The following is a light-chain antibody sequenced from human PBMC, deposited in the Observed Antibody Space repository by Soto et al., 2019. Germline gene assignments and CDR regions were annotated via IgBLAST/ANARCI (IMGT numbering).Light chain of an antibody. CDR3: QPRSNRHIT. CDR1: QSVSSSY. J-gene: IGKJ5*01. Sequence: EIVLTQSPGTLSLSPGDRATLSCRASQSVSSSYLAWYQQKPGQAPRLLIYGASTRATGIPDRFSGDGSVTHFTLNISSLEPEDCAVHYSQPRSNRHITVGQGTRLGI. V-gene: IGKV3D-20*02. CDR2: GAS.